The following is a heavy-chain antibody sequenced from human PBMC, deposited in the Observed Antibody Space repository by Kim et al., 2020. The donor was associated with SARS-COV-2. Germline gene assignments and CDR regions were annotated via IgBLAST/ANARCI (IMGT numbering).Heavy chain of an antibody. CDR3: ARLVSQEGDGTTSRDY. Sequence: GGSLRLSCAASGFTFSSYSMNWVRQAPGKGLEWVSSISSSSSYIYYADSVKGRFTISRDNAKNSLYLQMNSLRAEDTAVYYCARLVSQEGDGTTSRDYWGQGTLVTVSS. V-gene: IGHV3-21*01. J-gene: IGHJ4*02. D-gene: IGHD1-7*01. CDR2: ISSSSSYI. CDR1: GFTFSSYS.